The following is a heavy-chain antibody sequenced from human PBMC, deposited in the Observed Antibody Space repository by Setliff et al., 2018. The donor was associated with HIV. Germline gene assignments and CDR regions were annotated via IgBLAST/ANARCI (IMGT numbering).Heavy chain of an antibody. CDR2: ISTSGGTT. D-gene: IGHD3-3*01. V-gene: IGHV3-23*01. J-gene: IGHJ6*02. CDR1: GFTFSSFN. CDR3: AKDTTYYNFWSGYKDYYYYGMDV. Sequence: GGSLRLSCAASGFTFSSFNMNWVRQAPGKGLEWVSFISTSGGTTYYADSVKGRFTISRDNSKNTLYLQMNSLRAEDTAVYYCAKDTTYYNFWSGYKDYYYYGMDVWGQGTTVTVSS.